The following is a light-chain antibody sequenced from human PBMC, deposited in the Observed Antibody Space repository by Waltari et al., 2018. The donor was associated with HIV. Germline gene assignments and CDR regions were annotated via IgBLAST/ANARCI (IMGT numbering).Light chain of an antibody. CDR1: KLEDKY. J-gene: IGLJ3*02. Sequence: SYELTQPPSVSVSPGQTASITCSGDKLEDKYVCWYQQKPGQSPGLVLYKDRERPSGIPQVSSGTNAGKTATLTISGTQATDEADYFCQAWDGSNGVFGGGTKLTVL. CDR3: QAWDGSNGV. CDR2: KDR. V-gene: IGLV3-1*01.